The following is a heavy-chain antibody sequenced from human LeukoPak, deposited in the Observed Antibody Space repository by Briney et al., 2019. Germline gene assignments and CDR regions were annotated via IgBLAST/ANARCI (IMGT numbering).Heavy chain of an antibody. V-gene: IGHV3-66*01. CDR1: GFTVSSNC. CDR2: MYRGDRT. J-gene: IGHJ5*02. CDR3: ASSHCTAGSCNWFDP. Sequence: GGSPRLSCAASGFTVSSNCMSWVRQAPGKGLEWVSFMYRGDRTYYADSVKGRFTMSRDDMKKTVYLQMDSLRAEDTAVYYCASSHCTAGSCNWFDPWGQGTLVTVSP. D-gene: IGHD2-8*02.